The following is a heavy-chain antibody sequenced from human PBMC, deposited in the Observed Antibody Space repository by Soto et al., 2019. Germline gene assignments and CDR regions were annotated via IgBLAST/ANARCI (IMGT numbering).Heavy chain of an antibody. J-gene: IGHJ4*02. Sequence: QVQLQESGPGLVKPSETLSLTCTVSGGSISSYYWIWIRQPPGKGLEWIGYIYYSGSTNYIHSLKRRVTISVDTSKNQFSLKLSSVTAADTAVYYCARSDGRYWGQGTLVTVSS. CDR2: IYYSGST. V-gene: IGHV4-59*01. CDR1: GGSISSYY. CDR3: ARSDGRY.